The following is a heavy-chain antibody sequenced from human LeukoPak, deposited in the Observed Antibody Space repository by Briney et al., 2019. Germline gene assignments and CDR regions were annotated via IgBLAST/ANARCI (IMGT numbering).Heavy chain of an antibody. Sequence: PSETLSLTCAVYGGSFSGYYWSWIRQPPGKGLEWIGEIKHSGSTNYNPSLKSRVTISVDTSKNQFSLKLSSVTAADTAVYYCARGRRGDYWGQGTLVTVSS. V-gene: IGHV4-34*01. J-gene: IGHJ4*02. CDR1: GGSFSGYY. CDR2: IKHSGST. CDR3: ARGRRGDY.